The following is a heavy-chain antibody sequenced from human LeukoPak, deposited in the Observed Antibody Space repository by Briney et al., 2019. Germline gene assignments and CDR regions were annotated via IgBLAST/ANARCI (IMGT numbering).Heavy chain of an antibody. J-gene: IGHJ6*02. CDR3: ARCYDILTGYRYYGMDV. D-gene: IGHD3-9*01. V-gene: IGHV1-18*01. CDR2: ISAYNGNT. CDR1: GYTFTSYG. Sequence: ASVKVSCKASGYTFTSYGISWVRQAPGQGLEWMGWISAYNGNTNYAQKLQGRVTMTTDTSTSTAYMELRSLRSDDTAVYYCARCYDILTGYRYYGMDVWGQGTTVTVSS.